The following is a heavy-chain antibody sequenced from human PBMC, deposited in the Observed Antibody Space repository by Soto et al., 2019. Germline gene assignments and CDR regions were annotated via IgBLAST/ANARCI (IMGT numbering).Heavy chain of an antibody. V-gene: IGHV1-69*12. CDR3: ARVVTVVKSFHYWYFDL. CDR2: IIPIFGTT. D-gene: IGHD2-15*01. Sequence: QVQLVQSGAEVKKPGSSVKVSCKASGGTFSSYAISWVRQAPGQGLEWMGGIIPIFGTTNYAQKFQGRVTINADESTRTAYMELSSLRSEDTAVYCCARVVTVVKSFHYWYFDLWGRGTLVTVSS. J-gene: IGHJ2*01. CDR1: GGTFSSYA.